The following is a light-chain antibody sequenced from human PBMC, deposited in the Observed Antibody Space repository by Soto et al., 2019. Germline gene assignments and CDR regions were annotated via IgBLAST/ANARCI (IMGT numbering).Light chain of an antibody. CDR2: EVN. CDR1: NGDVGSYDL. J-gene: IGLJ2*01. V-gene: IGLV2-23*02. Sequence: QSALTQPASVSGSPGQSITISCTGTNGDVGSYDLVSWYQQYPGKAPKLIIYEVNKRPSGVSNRFSGAKSGNTASLTISGLQTEDEADYDCWSYAGGNTLIFGGGTKLAVL. CDR3: WSYAGGNTLI.